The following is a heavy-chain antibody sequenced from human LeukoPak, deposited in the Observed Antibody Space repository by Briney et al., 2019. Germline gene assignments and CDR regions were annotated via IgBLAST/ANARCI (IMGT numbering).Heavy chain of an antibody. J-gene: IGHJ5*02. CDR1: GFTVSSNY. D-gene: IGHD6-19*01. Sequence: GGSLRLSCAASGFTVSSNYLSWVRQAPGKGLEWVSSISSSSSYIYYADSVKGRFTISRDNAKNSLYLQMNSLRAEDTAVYYCARAVAGSGWFDPWGQGTLVTVSS. CDR2: ISSSSSYI. V-gene: IGHV3-21*01. CDR3: ARAVAGSGWFDP.